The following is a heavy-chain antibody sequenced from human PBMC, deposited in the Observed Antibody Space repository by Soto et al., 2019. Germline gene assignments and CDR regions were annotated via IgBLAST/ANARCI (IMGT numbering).Heavy chain of an antibody. CDR3: ARDYYDSSGYYLFDY. CDR2: IWYDGSNK. CDR1: GFTFSSYG. V-gene: IGHV3-33*01. Sequence: QVQLVESGGGVVQPGRSLRHSCAASGFTFSSYGMHWVRQAPGKGLEWVAVIWYDGSNKYYADSVKGRFTISRDNSKNTLYLQMNSLRAEDTAVYYCARDYYDSSGYYLFDYWGQGTLVTVSS. J-gene: IGHJ4*02. D-gene: IGHD3-22*01.